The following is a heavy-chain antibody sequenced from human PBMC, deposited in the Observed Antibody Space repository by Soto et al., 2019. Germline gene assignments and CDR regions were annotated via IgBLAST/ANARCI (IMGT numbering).Heavy chain of an antibody. Sequence: ASVEVSCKTSGYTFTTYGISWVRQAPGQGLEWVGWISAYSGKTHYAQKFQGKVTMTTDTSTNTAYLELRSLRSDDTAVYYCARDPYLGDHQYWGQGTLVTVSS. J-gene: IGHJ4*02. V-gene: IGHV1-18*01. CDR1: GYTFTTYG. D-gene: IGHD3-16*01. CDR2: ISAYSGKT. CDR3: ARDPYLGDHQY.